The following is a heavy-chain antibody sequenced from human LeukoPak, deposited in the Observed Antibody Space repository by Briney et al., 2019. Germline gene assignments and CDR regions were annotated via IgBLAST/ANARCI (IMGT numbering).Heavy chain of an antibody. V-gene: IGHV4-4*07. J-gene: IGHJ5*02. Sequence: SETLSLTCTVSGGSISDYYLAWLRQPAGKALEWIGRINTSGTTRYNPSLQSRVTLSMDSSNSQFSLHLTSVTAADTAVYYCARGLSHVYDFNWFDPWGQGILVTVSS. CDR1: GGSISDYY. D-gene: IGHD2/OR15-2a*01. CDR2: INTSGTT. CDR3: ARGLSHVYDFNWFDP.